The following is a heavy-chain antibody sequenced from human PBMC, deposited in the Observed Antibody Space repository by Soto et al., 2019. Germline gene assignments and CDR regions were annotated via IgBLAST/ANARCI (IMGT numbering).Heavy chain of an antibody. J-gene: IGHJ4*02. CDR1: GFSLNTRGVG. Sequence: QITLKESGPTLVKPTQTLTLTCTFSGFSLNTRGVGVGWIRQPPGKALEWLAFISWDGEKRYSPSLKSRLTITKDTFETQVVLTMTNMDPVDTATYYCAHRRGDLLTGHYYFDYWGQGTLVTVSS. CDR3: AHRRGDLLTGHYYFDY. CDR2: ISWDGEK. V-gene: IGHV2-5*02. D-gene: IGHD3-9*01.